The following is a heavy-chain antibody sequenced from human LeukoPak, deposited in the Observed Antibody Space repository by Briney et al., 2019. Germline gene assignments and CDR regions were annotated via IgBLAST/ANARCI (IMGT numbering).Heavy chain of an antibody. CDR3: ARVGYSSAWAFQY. Sequence: GESLKISCKGSGYSFTSYWIGWVRQMPGKGLEWMGIIYPGDSDTRHSPSFQGQVTISADKSISTAYLQWSSLKASDTAMYHCARVGYSSAWAFQYWGQGTLVTVSS. V-gene: IGHV5-51*01. D-gene: IGHD6-19*01. CDR1: GYSFTSYW. CDR2: IYPGDSDT. J-gene: IGHJ1*01.